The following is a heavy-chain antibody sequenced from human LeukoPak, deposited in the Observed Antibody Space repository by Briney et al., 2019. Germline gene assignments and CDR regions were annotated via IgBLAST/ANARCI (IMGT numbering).Heavy chain of an antibody. Sequence: ASVKVSCKASGYTFTSYDINWVRQATGQGLEWMGWMNPNSGNTGYAQKFQGRVTMTRNTSISTAYMELSSLRSEDTAVYYCARGNRYYYDSSGYYLPYWGQGTLVTVSS. D-gene: IGHD3-22*01. CDR3: ARGNRYYYDSSGYYLPY. CDR1: GYTFTSYD. V-gene: IGHV1-8*01. J-gene: IGHJ4*02. CDR2: MNPNSGNT.